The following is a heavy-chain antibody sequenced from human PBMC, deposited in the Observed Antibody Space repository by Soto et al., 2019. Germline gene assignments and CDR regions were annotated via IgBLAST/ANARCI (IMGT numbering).Heavy chain of an antibody. CDR2: IYHSGST. CDR3: ARVPGL. J-gene: IGHJ2*01. V-gene: IGHV4-30-2*01. Sequence: QLQLQESGSGLVKPSQTLSLTCAVSGGSISSGGYSWRWIRKPPGKGLEWIGYIYHSGSTSYNPPPTRRVTLSVYSSKTHFSRKRSSVTAADTAMYYCARVPGLWGRGTLVTVSS. CDR1: GGSISSGGYS.